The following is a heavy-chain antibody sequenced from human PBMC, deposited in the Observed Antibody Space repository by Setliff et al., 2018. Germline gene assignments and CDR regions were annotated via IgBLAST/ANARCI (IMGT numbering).Heavy chain of an antibody. D-gene: IGHD4-17*01. CDR3: ARETRNHYVASYYYGMDV. V-gene: IGHV1-3*01. Sequence: GSVKVSCKASGYTFTSYAMHWVRQAPGQRLEWMGWINAGNGNTNYAQKLQGRVTMTTDTSTSTAYMELRSLRSDDTAVYYCARETRNHYVASYYYGMDVWGQGTTVTVSS. CDR1: GYTFTSYA. CDR2: INAGNGNT. J-gene: IGHJ6*02.